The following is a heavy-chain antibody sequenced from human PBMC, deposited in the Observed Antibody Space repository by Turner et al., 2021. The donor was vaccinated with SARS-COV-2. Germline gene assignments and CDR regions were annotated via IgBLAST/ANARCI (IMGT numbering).Heavy chain of an antibody. V-gene: IGHV3-48*01. J-gene: IGHJ6*02. Sequence: EVQLVESGGGLVQPGVSLRPSCAASGFTFSSYAMNWVRQAPGRGLDWVSYISSSSSTIYYADSVKGRFTMSRDNAKNSLYLQMNSLRAEDTAVYYCERVDGMDVWGQGTTVTVSS. CDR1: GFTFSSYA. CDR2: ISSSSSTI. CDR3: ERVDGMDV.